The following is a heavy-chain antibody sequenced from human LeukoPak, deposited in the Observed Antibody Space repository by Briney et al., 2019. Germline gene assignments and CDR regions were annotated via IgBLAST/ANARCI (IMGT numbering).Heavy chain of an antibody. CDR2: ISYSGST. CDR3: ARDGRAGSLFAY. CDR1: GGSISGYY. D-gene: IGHD6-19*01. Sequence: SETLSLTCTVSGGSISGYYWSWIRQPPGKGLEWVGYISYSGSTNYKPSLKSRVTISEDTSKNQFSLKLSSVTAADTAIYYCARDGRAGSLFAYWGQGTLVTVSS. V-gene: IGHV4-59*01. J-gene: IGHJ4*02.